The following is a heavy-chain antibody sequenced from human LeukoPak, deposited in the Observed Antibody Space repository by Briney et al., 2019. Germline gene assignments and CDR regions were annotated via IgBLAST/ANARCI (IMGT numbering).Heavy chain of an antibody. J-gene: IGHJ4*02. CDR3: AREHPLLRYFDY. CDR2: IKQDGSEK. CDR1: GSTFSSYW. V-gene: IGHV3-7*03. D-gene: IGHD2-21*02. Sequence: GGSLRLSCVASGSTFSSYWMSWVRQAPGKGLEWVANIKQDGSEKYYVDSMEGRFTISRDNSKNTLYLQMNSLRAEDTAVYYCAREHPLLRYFDYWGQGTLVTVSS.